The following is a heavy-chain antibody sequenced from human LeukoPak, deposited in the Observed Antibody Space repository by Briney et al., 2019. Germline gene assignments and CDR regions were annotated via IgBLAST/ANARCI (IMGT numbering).Heavy chain of an antibody. J-gene: IGHJ4*02. D-gene: IGHD5-18*01. CDR3: ASSRGYSYGYSY. CDR1: GASISSYY. CDR2: VYYSGST. V-gene: IGHV4-59*01. Sequence: PSETLSLTCTVSGASISSYYWTWIRQPPGKGLEYIGYVYYSGSTNYYPSLKSRVTISLDTSKNQFSLKLSSVTTADTAVYYCASSRGYSYGYSYWGQGTLVTVSS.